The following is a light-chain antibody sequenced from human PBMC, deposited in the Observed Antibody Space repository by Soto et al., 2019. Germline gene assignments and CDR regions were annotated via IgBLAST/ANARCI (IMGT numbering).Light chain of an antibody. CDR1: SSNIGRDT. J-gene: IGLJ3*02. CDR2: GND. V-gene: IGLV1-44*01. CDR3: AAWDGSLNGWV. Sequence: QAVVTQPPSASGTPGQRVTISCSGSSSNIGRDTVNWYQQLPGMAPKLLIYGNDRRPSGVPDRFSGSKSGTSASLAISGLQFEDEADYYCAAWDGSLNGWVFGGGTKLTVL.